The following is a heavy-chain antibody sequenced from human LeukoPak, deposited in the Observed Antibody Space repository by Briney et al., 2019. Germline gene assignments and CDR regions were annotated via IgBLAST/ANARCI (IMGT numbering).Heavy chain of an antibody. V-gene: IGHV3-21*01. D-gene: IGHD2-2*01. CDR2: ISGSSSYI. J-gene: IGHJ4*02. CDR1: GFTFSSYG. Sequence: GGSLRLSCAASGFTFSSYGMNGVRQAPGRGLEGVSSISGSSSYIYYADSVKGRFTISRDNAKNSLYLQMNSLRAEDTAVYYCARPQLGYCSSTSCYSPDYWGQGTLVTVSS. CDR3: ARPQLGYCSSTSCYSPDY.